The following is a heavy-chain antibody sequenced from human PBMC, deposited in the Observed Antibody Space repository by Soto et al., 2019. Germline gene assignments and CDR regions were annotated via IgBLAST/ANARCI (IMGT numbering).Heavy chain of an antibody. CDR1: GFTFSNAW. Sequence: VQLVESGGGLVKPGGSLRLSCAASGFTFSNAWMSWVRQAPGKGLEWVGRIKSKTDGGTTDYAAPVKGRFTISRDDSKNTLYLQMNSLKTEDTAVYYCTTDPIYCSSTSCQYYYMDVWGKGTTVTVSS. V-gene: IGHV3-15*01. J-gene: IGHJ6*03. D-gene: IGHD2-2*01. CDR2: IKSKTDGGTT. CDR3: TTDPIYCSSTSCQYYYMDV.